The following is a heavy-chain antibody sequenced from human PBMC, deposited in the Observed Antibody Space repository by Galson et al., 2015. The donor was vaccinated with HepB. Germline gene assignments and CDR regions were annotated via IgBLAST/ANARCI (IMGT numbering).Heavy chain of an antibody. CDR1: GFTFSSYA. CDR3: AKDHGIVVVANFDY. J-gene: IGHJ4*02. Sequence: SLRLSCAASGFTFSSYAMSWVRQAPGKGLEWVSAISGSGGRTNYADSGKGRFNISRDNSKNKLDLQMNSLRAEDTAVYYCAKDHGIVVVANFDYWGQGTLVIVSS. V-gene: IGHV3-23*01. CDR2: ISGSGGRT. D-gene: IGHD2-15*01.